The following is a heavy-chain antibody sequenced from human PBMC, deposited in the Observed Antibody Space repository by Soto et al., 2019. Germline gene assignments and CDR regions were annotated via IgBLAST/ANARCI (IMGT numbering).Heavy chain of an antibody. J-gene: IGHJ6*02. V-gene: IGHV4-34*01. Sequence: SETLSLTCGLSGSLPVGSLSTYFWTWIRQPPGKGLEWIGEINHSGSPNYSPSLRGRVTISLDTSKKQCSLNLSSVTAADTAVYCCARARFSQWSQDYYGLDVWGQVTTVTVSS. CDR2: INHSGSP. CDR3: ARARFSQWSQDYYGLDV. D-gene: IGHD3-3*01. CDR1: GSLPVGSLSTYF.